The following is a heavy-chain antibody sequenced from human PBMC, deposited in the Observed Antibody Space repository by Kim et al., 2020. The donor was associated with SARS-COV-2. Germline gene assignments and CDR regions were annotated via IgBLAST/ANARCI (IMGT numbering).Heavy chain of an antibody. CDR1: GGSFSGYY. D-gene: IGHD3-10*01. J-gene: IGHJ4*01. Sequence: SETLSLTCAVYGGSFSGYYWSWIRQPPGKGLEWIGEINHSGSTNYNPSLKSRVTISVDTSKNQFPLKLSFVTAADTAVYYCARVPRLLWFRERLFDYWG. V-gene: IGHV4-34*01. CDR2: INHSGST. CDR3: ARVPRLLWFRERLFDY.